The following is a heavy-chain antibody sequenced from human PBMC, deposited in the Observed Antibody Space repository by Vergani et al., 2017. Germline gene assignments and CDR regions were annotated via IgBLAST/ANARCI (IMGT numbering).Heavy chain of an antibody. V-gene: IGHV3-23*01. Sequence: EVQLLESGGDLVQPGGSLRLSCAASGFTFNHYAMNWVRQALGKGLEWVSGISGSGGSTYYAGSVKGRFTISRDSSKNTLYLQMNSLSAGDRAVYYCAKANPRNSGYDYLYYYHAMDVWGQGTTVTVSS. D-gene: IGHD5-12*01. J-gene: IGHJ6*02. CDR1: GFTFNHYA. CDR3: AKANPRNSGYDYLYYYHAMDV. CDR2: ISGSGGST.